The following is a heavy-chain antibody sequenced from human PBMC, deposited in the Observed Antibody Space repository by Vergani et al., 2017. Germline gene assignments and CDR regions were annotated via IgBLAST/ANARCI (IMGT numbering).Heavy chain of an antibody. D-gene: IGHD4-23*01. J-gene: IGHJ5*02. Sequence: QVQLQESGPGLVKPSETLSLTCAVSGYSISSGYYWGWIRQPPGKGLEWIGSIYHSGSTYYNPSLKSRVTISVDTSKKQCSLKLSSVTAADTAVYYCAKDHNGGNSAISHDHWGQGTLVTVSS. CDR1: GYSISSGYY. CDR2: IYHSGST. V-gene: IGHV4-38-2*02. CDR3: AKDHNGGNSAISHDH.